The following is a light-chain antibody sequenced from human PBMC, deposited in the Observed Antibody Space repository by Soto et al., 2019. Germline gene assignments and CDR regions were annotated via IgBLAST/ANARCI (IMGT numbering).Light chain of an antibody. CDR1: QSVRSH. V-gene: IGKV3-11*01. CDR3: QQRSNWPLT. CDR2: DAS. Sequence: ENVLTQSPATLSLSPGERATLSCRASQSVRSHIAWYQQKPGQAPRLLIYDASNRATGIPARFSGSGSGTDFTLTISSLEPEDFAVYYCQQRSNWPLTFGGGTKVEIK. J-gene: IGKJ4*01.